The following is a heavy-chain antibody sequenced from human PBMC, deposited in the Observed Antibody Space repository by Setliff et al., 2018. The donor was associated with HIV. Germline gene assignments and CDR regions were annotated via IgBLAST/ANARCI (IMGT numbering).Heavy chain of an antibody. CDR2: IDWDDAK. D-gene: IGHD3-10*01. CDR3: ARGSESLTYFDN. Sequence: SGPTLVNPTQTLTLTCTFTGFSLSPRGMSVSWIRQPPGKALEWLARIDWDDAKYYSTSLKTRLTISKDTSKNQVVLTMTNMDPVDTATYYCARGSESLTYFDNLGPGTLVTVSS. V-gene: IGHV2-70*11. CDR1: GFSLSPRGMS. J-gene: IGHJ4*02.